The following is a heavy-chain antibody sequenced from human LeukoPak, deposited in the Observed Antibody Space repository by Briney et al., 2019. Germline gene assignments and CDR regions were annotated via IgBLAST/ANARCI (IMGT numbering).Heavy chain of an antibody. Sequence: SETLSLTCTVSGGSISSYYWSWIRQPAGKGLEWIGRIYTSGTTHYNPSLKSRVTMSVDTSKNQFSLKLSSVTAADTAVYYCARPRLLYGSGPILVWGQGNLVTVSS. CDR3: ARPRLLYGSGPILV. CDR1: GGSISSYY. V-gene: IGHV4-4*07. D-gene: IGHD3-10*01. J-gene: IGHJ4*02. CDR2: IYTSGTT.